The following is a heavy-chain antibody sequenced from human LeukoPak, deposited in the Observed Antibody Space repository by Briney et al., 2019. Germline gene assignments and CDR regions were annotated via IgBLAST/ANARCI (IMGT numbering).Heavy chain of an antibody. CDR1: GFTFSSYS. CDR3: ARDSDYYDSSGYS. CDR2: ISSSSSTI. J-gene: IGHJ4*02. D-gene: IGHD3-22*01. V-gene: IGHV3-48*01. Sequence: GGSLRLSCAASGFTFSSYSMNWVRQAPGKGLEWVSYISSSSSTIYYADSVKGRFTISRDNAKNSLYLQMNSLRAEDTAVYYCARDSDYYDSSGYSWGQGTLVTVSS.